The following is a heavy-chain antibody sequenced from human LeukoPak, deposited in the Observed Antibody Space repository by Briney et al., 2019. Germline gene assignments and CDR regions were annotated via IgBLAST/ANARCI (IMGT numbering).Heavy chain of an antibody. J-gene: IGHJ4*02. CDR3: ARDLKRGYSSGRYSWGTGSSNDY. D-gene: IGHD6-19*01. Sequence: GASVKVPCKASGYTFTGYYMHWVRQAPGQGLEWMGWINPNSGGTNYAQKFQGRVTMTRDTSISTAYMELRSLRSDDTAVYYCARDLKRGYSSGRYSWGTGSSNDYWGQGTLVTVSS. CDR2: INPNSGGT. CDR1: GYTFTGYY. V-gene: IGHV1-2*02.